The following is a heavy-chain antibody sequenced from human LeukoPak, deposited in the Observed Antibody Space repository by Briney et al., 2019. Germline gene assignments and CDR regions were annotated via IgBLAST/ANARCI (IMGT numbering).Heavy chain of an antibody. V-gene: IGHV7-4-1*02. CDR2: INTNTGNP. CDR1: GYTFTSYA. J-gene: IGHJ4*02. D-gene: IGHD2-2*02. CDR3: ARVPPVCSSTSCYTEDLYFDY. Sequence: GASVKVSCKASGYTFTSYAMNWVRQAPGQGLEWMGWINTNTGNPTYAQGFTGRFVFSLDTSVSTAYLQISSLKAKDTAVYYCARVPPVCSSTSCYTEDLYFDYWGQGTLVTVSS.